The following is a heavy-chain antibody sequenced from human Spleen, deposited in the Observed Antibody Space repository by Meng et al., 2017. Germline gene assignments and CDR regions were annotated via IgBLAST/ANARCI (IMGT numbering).Heavy chain of an antibody. Sequence: QVQLLQSGAEVKKRGPSLKVFCKASGVTVISPTFTWVRQAPGQGLEWMGRIVPVLNIVNYAQNCQGRITIIADKATNTASMELTSLTFEDTAVYYCARGRDWFSSWGQGTLVTVSS. J-gene: IGHJ5*01. CDR2: IVPVLNIV. CDR3: ARGRDWFSS. V-gene: IGHV1-69*02. CDR1: GVTVISPT.